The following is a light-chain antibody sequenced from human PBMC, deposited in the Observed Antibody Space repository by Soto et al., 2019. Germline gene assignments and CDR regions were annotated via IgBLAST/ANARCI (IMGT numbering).Light chain of an antibody. J-gene: IGLJ1*01. Sequence: QSVLTQPPSASGTPGQRVTISCSGSRSSIGSNTVNWYQHLPGMAPKLMISEVSRRPSGVPERFSGSKSGNTASLTVSGLQADDEAHYYCSSYAGSNNFVFGTGTKLTVL. CDR3: SSYAGSNNFV. CDR1: RSSIGSNT. CDR2: EVS. V-gene: IGLV1-44*01.